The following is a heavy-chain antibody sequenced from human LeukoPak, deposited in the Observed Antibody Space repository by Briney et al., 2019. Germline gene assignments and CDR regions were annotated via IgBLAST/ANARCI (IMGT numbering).Heavy chain of an antibody. CDR2: IYYSGST. D-gene: IGHD3-3*01. J-gene: IGHJ6*02. CDR3: ARIRYYGMDV. CDR1: GGSISSYY. V-gene: IGHV4-59*08. Sequence: SETLSLTCTVSGGSISSYYWSWIRQPPGKGLEWSGYIYYSGSTNYNPSIKSRVTISVDTSKNQFSLKRSSVTAADTAVYYCARIRYYGMDVWGQGTTVTVSS.